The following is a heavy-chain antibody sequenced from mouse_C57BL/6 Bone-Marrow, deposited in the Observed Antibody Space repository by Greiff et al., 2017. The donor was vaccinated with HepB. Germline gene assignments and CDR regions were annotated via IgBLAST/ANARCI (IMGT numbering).Heavy chain of an antibody. Sequence: EVNVVESGPGLAKPSQTLSLTCSVTGYSITSDYWNWIRKFPGNKLEYMGYISYSGSTYYNPSLKSRISITRDTSKNQYYLQLNSVTTEDTATYYCAKSLRYYGSSYFDVWGTGTTVTVSS. CDR2: ISYSGST. D-gene: IGHD1-1*01. CDR1: GYSITSDY. V-gene: IGHV3-8*01. CDR3: AKSLRYYGSSYFDV. J-gene: IGHJ1*03.